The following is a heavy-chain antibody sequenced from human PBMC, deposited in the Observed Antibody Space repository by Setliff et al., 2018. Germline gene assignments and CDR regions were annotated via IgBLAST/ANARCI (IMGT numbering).Heavy chain of an antibody. CDR3: ATLPWETTNYFNL. D-gene: IGHD4-17*01. CDR1: GGSISGTINY. Sequence: SETLSLTCTVSGGSISGTINYWVWIRQPPGKGLEWIGHIYYLGNTYYNPSLESRLTMSVDTAKNQFSLKLTSVTAADTAIYYCATLPWETTNYFNLWGRGTLVTGSS. J-gene: IGHJ2*01. V-gene: IGHV4-39*07. CDR2: IYYLGNT.